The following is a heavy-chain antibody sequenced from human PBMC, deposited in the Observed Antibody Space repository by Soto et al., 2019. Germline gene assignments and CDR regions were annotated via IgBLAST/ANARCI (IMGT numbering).Heavy chain of an antibody. V-gene: IGHV3-23*01. D-gene: IGHD3-22*01. CDR1: GFTFSNYA. J-gene: IGHJ4*02. CDR2: ISASAAST. Sequence: PGGSLRLSCEASGFTFSNYAMSWVRQAPGKGPEWVSAISASAASTYYADSVKGRFTISRDSSKNSLYLQMNSLRAEDTAVYYCAKDGSPIVVVIPAYWGQGTLVTVSS. CDR3: AKDGSPIVVVIPAY.